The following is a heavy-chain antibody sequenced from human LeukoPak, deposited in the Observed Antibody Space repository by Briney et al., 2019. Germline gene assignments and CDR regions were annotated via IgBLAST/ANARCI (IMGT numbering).Heavy chain of an antibody. CDR1: VGSITSYD. Sequence: SETLSLTCTVSVGSITSYDWGWIRQSPGKGLEWIGYIYYTGSSNYNPSLKSRVTMAVDTSKSQFSLKLSSVTAADTAVYYCARASGYYPRLYFDYWGRGTLVTVSS. CDR2: IYYTGSS. J-gene: IGHJ4*02. V-gene: IGHV4-59*08. D-gene: IGHD3-22*01. CDR3: ARASGYYPRLYFDY.